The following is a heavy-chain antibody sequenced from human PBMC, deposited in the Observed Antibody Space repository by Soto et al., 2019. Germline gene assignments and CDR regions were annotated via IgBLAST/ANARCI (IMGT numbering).Heavy chain of an antibody. Sequence: GGSLRLSCAASGFTFSSYGMHWVRQAPGKGLEWVSVISDNGGKKYYADSVKGRFTISRDNSKNTLYLQINSLSVVVSAVYYCATLVDNGYFDYLGQGTLVTVSS. CDR3: ATLVDNGYFDY. D-gene: IGHD1-1*01. V-gene: IGHV3-30*03. CDR1: GFTFSSYG. CDR2: ISDNGGKK. J-gene: IGHJ4*02.